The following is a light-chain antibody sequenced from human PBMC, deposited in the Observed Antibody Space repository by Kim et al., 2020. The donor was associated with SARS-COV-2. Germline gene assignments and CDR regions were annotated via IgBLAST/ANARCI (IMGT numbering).Light chain of an antibody. Sequence: QSALTQPASVSGSPGQSITISCTGTSSDVGGYNYVSWYQQHPGKAPKLMIYDVSNRPSGVSNRFSGSKSGNTASLTISRLQAEDEADYYCSSYTSSSTLVFGGGTQRTVL. V-gene: IGLV2-14*03. CDR2: DVS. J-gene: IGLJ3*02. CDR1: SSDVGGYNY. CDR3: SSYTSSSTLV.